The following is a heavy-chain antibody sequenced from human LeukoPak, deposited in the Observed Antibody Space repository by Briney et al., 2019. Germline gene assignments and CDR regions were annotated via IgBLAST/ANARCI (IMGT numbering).Heavy chain of an antibody. V-gene: IGHV3-15*01. Sequence: PGGSLRLSCAASGFTFSNAWMSWVRQAPGKGLEWVGRIKSKTDGGTTDYAAPVKGRFTISRDDSKNTLYLQMNSLKTEDTAVYYCTRACHSLYSSGCNAFDIWGQGTMVTVSS. J-gene: IGHJ3*02. CDR1: GFTFSNAW. D-gene: IGHD6-19*01. CDR3: TRACHSLYSSGCNAFDI. CDR2: IKSKTDGGTT.